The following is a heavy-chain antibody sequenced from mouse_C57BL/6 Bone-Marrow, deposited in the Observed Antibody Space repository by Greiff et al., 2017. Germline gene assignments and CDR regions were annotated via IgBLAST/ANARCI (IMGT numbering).Heavy chain of an antibody. CDR3: ARPGSSYWYFDV. D-gene: IGHD1-1*01. CDR1: GFNIKDYY. Sequence: EVKVVESGAELVKPGASVKLSCTASGFNIKDYYMHWVKQRTEQGLEWIGRIDPEDGEAKYAPKFQGKATITADTSSNTADLQLSSLTSEDTAVYYCARPGSSYWYFDVWGTGTTVTVSS. J-gene: IGHJ1*03. CDR2: IDPEDGEA. V-gene: IGHV14-2*01.